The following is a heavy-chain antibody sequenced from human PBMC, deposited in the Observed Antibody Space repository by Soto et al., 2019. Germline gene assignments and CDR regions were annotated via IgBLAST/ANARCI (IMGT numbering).Heavy chain of an antibody. CDR2: ISYDGSNK. J-gene: IGHJ4*02. Sequence: QVQLVESGGGVVQPGRFLRLSCAASGFTFSSYAMHWVRQAPGKGLEWVAVISYDGSNKYYADSVKGRFTISRDNSKNTLYLQMNSLRAEDTAVYYCARDGSRIVVVPAAEYIDYWGQGTLVTVSS. CDR3: ARDGSRIVVVPAAEYIDY. CDR1: GFTFSSYA. D-gene: IGHD2-2*01. V-gene: IGHV3-30-3*01.